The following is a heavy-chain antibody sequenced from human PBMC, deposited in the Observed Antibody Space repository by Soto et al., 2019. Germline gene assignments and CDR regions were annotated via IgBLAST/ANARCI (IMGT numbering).Heavy chain of an antibody. J-gene: IGHJ4*02. CDR2: ISAYNGNT. V-gene: IGHV1-18*01. CDR1: GYTFTSYG. D-gene: IGHD3-3*01. CDR3: ARDESGHYDFWSGYQDFDY. Sequence: QVPLVQSGAEVKKPGASVKVSCKASGYTFTSYGISWVRQAPGQGLEWMGWISAYNGNTNYAQKLQGRVTMTTDTSTSTAYMELRSLRSDDTAVYYCARDESGHYDFWSGYQDFDYWGQGTLVTVSS.